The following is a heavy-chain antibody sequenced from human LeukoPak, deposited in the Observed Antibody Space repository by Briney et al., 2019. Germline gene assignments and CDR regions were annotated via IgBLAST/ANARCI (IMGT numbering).Heavy chain of an antibody. J-gene: IGHJ1*01. CDR2: IRYDGSNK. V-gene: IGHV3-30*02. Sequence: PGGSLRLSCAASGFTFSSYGMHWVRQAPGKGLEWVAFIRYDGSNKYYADSVKGRFTISRDNSKNTLYLQMNSLRAEDTAVYYCAKDQGFWSGSAVQHWGQGTLVTVSS. CDR3: AKDQGFWSGSAVQH. CDR1: GFTFSSYG. D-gene: IGHD3-3*01.